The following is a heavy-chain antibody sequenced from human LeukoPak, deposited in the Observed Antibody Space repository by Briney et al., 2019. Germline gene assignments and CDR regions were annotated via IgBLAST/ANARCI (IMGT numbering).Heavy chain of an antibody. CDR3: AKDRGSGWPYYYYYMDV. Sequence: GGSLRLSCAASGFTFSSYGMHWVRQAPGKGLEWVAFIRDDGSNKYYADSVKGRFTISRDNSKNTLYLQMNSLRAEDTAVYYCAKDRGSGWPYYYYYMDVWGKGTTVTISS. D-gene: IGHD6-19*01. CDR2: IRDDGSNK. CDR1: GFTFSSYG. J-gene: IGHJ6*03. V-gene: IGHV3-30*02.